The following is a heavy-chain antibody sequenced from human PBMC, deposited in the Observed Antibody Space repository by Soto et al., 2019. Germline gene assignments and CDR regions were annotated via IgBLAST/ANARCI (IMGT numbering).Heavy chain of an antibody. J-gene: IGHJ4*02. CDR2: VFPGGST. Sequence: ETLSLTCTVSGDPITSYFWTWLRQPAGKGLEWIGHVFPGGSTDYNPSLKSRVTISGDTSKNQFSLKVSSVTAADTAVYYCARGTSWQLPFDYWGQGTLVTVSS. V-gene: IGHV4-4*07. D-gene: IGHD6-13*01. CDR3: ARGTSWQLPFDY. CDR1: GDPITSYF.